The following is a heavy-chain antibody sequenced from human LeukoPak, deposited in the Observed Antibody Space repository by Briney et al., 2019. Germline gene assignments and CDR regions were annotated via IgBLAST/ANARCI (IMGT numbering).Heavy chain of an antibody. CDR3: ARDGGEGDNSAFDI. V-gene: IGHV3-72*01. J-gene: IGHJ3*02. CDR1: GVTLSDHH. D-gene: IGHD3-16*01. Sequence: GGSLRLSCAASGVTLSDHHMGGGREAPGKGGGWGGRTRNKSRRYTTQSSPSVKGRFTISRDDSNNSLYLQMNSLKTEDTAVYYCARDGGEGDNSAFDIWGQGTMVTVSS. CDR2: TRNKSRRYTT.